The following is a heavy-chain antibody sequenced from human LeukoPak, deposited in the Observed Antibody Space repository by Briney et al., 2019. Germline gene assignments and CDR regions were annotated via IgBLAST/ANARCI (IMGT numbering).Heavy chain of an antibody. CDR3: ASSHDSSGND. D-gene: IGHD3-22*01. CDR2: IHKDGRVM. CDR1: GLSFSTYW. Sequence: GGSLRLSCAASGLSFSTYWMAWVRQAPGKGLEWVGNIHKDGRVMFYAASVKGRFTISRDNAKNSLYLGMNSLRDEDTAIYYCASSHDSSGNDWDQGTLVTVSS. J-gene: IGHJ4*02. V-gene: IGHV3-7*03.